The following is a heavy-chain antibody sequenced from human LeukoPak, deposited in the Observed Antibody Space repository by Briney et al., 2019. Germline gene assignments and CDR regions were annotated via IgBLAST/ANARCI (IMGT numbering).Heavy chain of an antibody. CDR2: MNEYGSEI. D-gene: IGHD2-2*01. V-gene: IGHV3-7*01. CDR1: GGSISSYY. Sequence: ETLSLTCTVSGGSISSYYWSWVRQAPGKGLEWVAKMNEYGSEIFYVDSVKGRFTISRDNGKNSLYLQMNRLRAEDTAVYYCARPRGCGSSRCNNFDYWGQGTLVTVSS. J-gene: IGHJ4*02. CDR3: ARPRGCGSSRCNNFDY.